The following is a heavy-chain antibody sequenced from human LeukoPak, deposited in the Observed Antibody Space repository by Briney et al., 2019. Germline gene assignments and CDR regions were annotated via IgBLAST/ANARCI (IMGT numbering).Heavy chain of an antibody. CDR3: AREVYDFWSGNYYYYYGMDV. CDR2: IWYDGSNK. D-gene: IGHD3-3*01. CDR1: GFTFSSYG. V-gene: IGHV3-33*01. Sequence: PGRSLRLSCAASGFTFSSYGMHWVRQAPGKGLEWVAVIWYDGSNKYYADSVKSRLTISRDNSKNTLYLQMNSLRAEDKAVYYCAREVYDFWSGNYYYYYGMDVWGQGTTVTVSS. J-gene: IGHJ6*02.